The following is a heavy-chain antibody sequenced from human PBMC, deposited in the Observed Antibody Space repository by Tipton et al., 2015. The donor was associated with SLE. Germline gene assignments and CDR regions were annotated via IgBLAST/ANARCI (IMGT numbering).Heavy chain of an antibody. J-gene: IGHJ3*02. CDR3: AREELRAFDI. Sequence: SLRLSCAASGFTFSSYAMSWVRQAPGKGLEWVSSISSSSSYIYYADSVKGRFTISRDNAKNSLYLQMNSLRAEDTAVYYCAREELRAFDIWGQGTMVTVSS. D-gene: IGHD1-7*01. CDR1: GFTFSSYA. CDR2: ISSSSSYI. V-gene: IGHV3-21*01.